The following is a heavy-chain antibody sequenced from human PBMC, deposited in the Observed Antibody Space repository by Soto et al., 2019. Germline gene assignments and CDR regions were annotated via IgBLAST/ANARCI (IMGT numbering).Heavy chain of an antibody. J-gene: IGHJ5*02. D-gene: IGHD3-9*01. CDR1: GFTFSSHW. CDR2: IRQDGNEK. CDR3: ARPTRGYFGPATCSTES. V-gene: IGHV3-7*01. Sequence: EVQLVESGGGLAQPGGSLRLYCTASGFTFSSHWMTWVRQAPGKGLEWVASIRQDGNEKFYVGSVKGRFTISRDNAKKSVYLQMDSLRVEDTAVYYCARPTRGYFGPATCSTESWGQGTLVTVSS.